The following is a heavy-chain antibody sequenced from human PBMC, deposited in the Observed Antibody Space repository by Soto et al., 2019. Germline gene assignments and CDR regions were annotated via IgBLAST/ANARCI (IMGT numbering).Heavy chain of an antibody. V-gene: IGHV3-30*03. J-gene: IGHJ4*02. CDR1: GFAFSSSG. CDR3: VSDRGYGHASVPYS. Sequence: QAQLVESGGGVVQPGRSLRLSCAASGFAFSSSGMHWVRQAPGTGLEWVAVISYDGRRQHYADSVKGRFTISRDNSKNMVLLQMSSLRAEDTAVYYCVSDRGYGHASVPYSWGQGTLVSVSS. CDR2: ISYDGRRQ. D-gene: IGHD3-10*01.